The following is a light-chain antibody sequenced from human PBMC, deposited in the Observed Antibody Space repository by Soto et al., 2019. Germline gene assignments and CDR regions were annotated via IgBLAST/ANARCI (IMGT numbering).Light chain of an antibody. V-gene: IGKV3-20*01. J-gene: IGKJ1*01. CDR3: QQYGRSSWT. Sequence: EIGMSQSLATLSVSPGGRATLSCRASQSISDTLAWYQQKPGQAPRLLIYAASIRATGIPSRFSGSGSGPDFTLTISRLEPEDFAVYYCQQYGRSSWTFGQGTMADIK. CDR2: AAS. CDR1: QSISDT.